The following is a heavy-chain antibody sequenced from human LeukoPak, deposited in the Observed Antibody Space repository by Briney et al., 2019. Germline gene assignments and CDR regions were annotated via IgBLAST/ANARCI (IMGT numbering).Heavy chain of an antibody. Sequence: PSETLSLTCSVSGGSISRGAYSWHWIRQPLGKGLEWIGYIYYSGSTNYNPSLKSRVIISVDTSKNQFSLNLTSVTAADTAVYYCARNHYFDYWGQGALVTVSS. CDR3: ARNHYFDY. D-gene: IGHD1-14*01. CDR1: GGSISRGAYS. CDR2: IYYSGST. J-gene: IGHJ4*02. V-gene: IGHV4-30-4*07.